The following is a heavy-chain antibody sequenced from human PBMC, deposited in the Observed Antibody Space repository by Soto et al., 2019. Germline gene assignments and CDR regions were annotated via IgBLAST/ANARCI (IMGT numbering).Heavy chain of an antibody. CDR2: FDPEDGET. CDR3: AGNVDTAMVNYYGMDV. J-gene: IGHJ6*02. D-gene: IGHD5-18*01. Sequence: ASVKVSCKVSGYTLTELSMRWVRQAPGKGLEWMGGFDPEDGETIYAQKFQGRVTMTEDTSTDTAYMELSSLRSEDTAVYYCAGNVDTAMVNYYGMDVWGQGTTVTVSS. CDR1: GYTLTELS. V-gene: IGHV1-24*01.